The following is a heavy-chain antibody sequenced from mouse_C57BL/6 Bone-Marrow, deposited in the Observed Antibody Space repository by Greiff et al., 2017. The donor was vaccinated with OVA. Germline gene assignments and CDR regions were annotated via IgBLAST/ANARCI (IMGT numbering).Heavy chain of an antibody. CDR1: GYTFTDYN. Sequence: EVQLEESGPELVKPGASVTISCKASGYTFTDYNMDWVKQSHGKSLEWIGDINPNNGGTIYNQKFKGQATLTVDKSSSTAYMELRSLTSEDAAVYYCGGENDPCCDDWGTGTTVTVSA. J-gene: IGHJ1*03. CDR3: GGENDPCCDD. CDR2: INPNNGGT. V-gene: IGHV1-18*01.